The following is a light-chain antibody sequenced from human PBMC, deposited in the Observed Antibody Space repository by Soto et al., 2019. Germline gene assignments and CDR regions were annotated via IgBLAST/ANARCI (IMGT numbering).Light chain of an antibody. CDR3: HQTYSPPLT. J-gene: IGKJ5*01. Sequence: DVQMTQSPSSLSASVGDRVTITCRSSQSISNYLNWYQQNPGKPPRVLIYGATNVQSGVPSRFSGSGSGTDFTLTISNLRPEDFATYYCHQTYSPPLTFGQGNDWRL. CDR2: GAT. V-gene: IGKV1-39*01. CDR1: QSISNY.